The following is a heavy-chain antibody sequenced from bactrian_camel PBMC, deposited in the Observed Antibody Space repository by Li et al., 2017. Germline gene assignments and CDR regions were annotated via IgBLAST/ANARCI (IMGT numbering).Heavy chain of an antibody. J-gene: IGHJ4*01. CDR3: AADPSRELWVGYPPYKY. V-gene: IGHV3-3*01. Sequence: HVQLVESGGGSVQAGGSLRLSCSSSIGNRITRGSMAWFRQAPGKEREGVATIYWGGGSPYYADSVQGRFTISRDNAKNTVYLQMNSLKPEDTAVYYCAADPSRELWVGYPPYKYWGQGTRVTVS. D-gene: IGHD5*01. CDR2: IYWGGGSP. CDR1: GNRITRGS.